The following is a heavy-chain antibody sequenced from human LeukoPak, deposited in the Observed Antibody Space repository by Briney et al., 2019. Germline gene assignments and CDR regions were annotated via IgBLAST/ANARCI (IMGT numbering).Heavy chain of an antibody. CDR3: ARLIGGWHSNYAMDV. V-gene: IGHV5-51*01. CDR2: IYPGDSDT. J-gene: IGHJ6*02. CDR1: GYRFTNYW. Sequence: LGESLKISCKGSGYRFTNYWIGWVRQMPGKGLEWMGIIYPGDSDTRYSLSFQGQVTISADESISTAYLHWSTLKASDSAMYYCARLIGGWHSNYAMDVWGQGTTVTVSS. D-gene: IGHD6-19*01.